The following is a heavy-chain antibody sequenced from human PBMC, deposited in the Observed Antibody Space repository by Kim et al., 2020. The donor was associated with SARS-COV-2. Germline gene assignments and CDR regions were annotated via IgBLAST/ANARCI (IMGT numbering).Heavy chain of an antibody. V-gene: IGHV3-30*04. CDR2: ISYDGSNK. CDR1: GFTFSSYA. D-gene: IGHD3-10*01. Sequence: GSLRLSCAASGFTFSSYAMHWVRQAPGKGLEWVAVISYDGSNKYYADSVKGRFTISRDNSKNTLYLQMNSLRAEDTAVYYCAREYYYYGSGSYVIAALGMDVWGQGTTVTVSS. J-gene: IGHJ6*02. CDR3: AREYYYYGSGSYVIAALGMDV.